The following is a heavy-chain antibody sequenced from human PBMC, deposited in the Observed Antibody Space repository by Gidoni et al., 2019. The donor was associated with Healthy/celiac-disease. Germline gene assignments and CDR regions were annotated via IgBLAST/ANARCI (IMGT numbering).Heavy chain of an antibody. CDR3: ARARRYSSGWYQRDVWSGQIPYYFDY. CDR1: GCSFSGYY. CDR2: INHSGST. Sequence: QVQLQQWGAGLLKPSETLSLTCAAYGCSFSGYYWSWISQPPGKGLEWIGEINHSGSTNYTPSLKSRVTISVDTSKNQFSLKLSSVTAADTAVYYCARARRYSSGWYQRDVWSGQIPYYFDYWGQGTLVTVSS. J-gene: IGHJ4*02. D-gene: IGHD6-19*01. V-gene: IGHV4-34*01.